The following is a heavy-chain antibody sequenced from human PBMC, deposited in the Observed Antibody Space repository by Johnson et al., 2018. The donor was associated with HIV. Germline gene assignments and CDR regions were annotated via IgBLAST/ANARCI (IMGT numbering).Heavy chain of an antibody. CDR3: AGENLPGIAVYGGAFDI. CDR1: GFTFSSFW. CDR2: IKQDGSEK. D-gene: IGHD6-19*01. Sequence: VQLVESGGGLVQPGGSLRLSCAASGFTFSSFWMTWVRQAPGKGLEWVANIKQDGSEKYYVDSVKGRFTISRDNAKNSLYVQMSSLRAEDTAVYFCAGENLPGIAVYGGAFDIWGEGTMVTVSS. V-gene: IGHV3-7*04. J-gene: IGHJ3*02.